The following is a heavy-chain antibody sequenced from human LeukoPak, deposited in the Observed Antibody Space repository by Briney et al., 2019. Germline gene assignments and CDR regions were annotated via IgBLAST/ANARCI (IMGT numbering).Heavy chain of an antibody. V-gene: IGHV2-5*01. CDR2: IYWNDDK. CDR3: AHRPPWFGGFDY. Sequence: PGPTLVKPTQTLTLTCTFSGFSLSTSGVGVGWIRQPPGKALEWLALIYWNDDKRYSPSLKSRLTITKDTSKNQAVLTMTNMDPVDTATYYCAHRPPWFGGFDYWGQGTLVTVSS. J-gene: IGHJ4*02. D-gene: IGHD3-10*01. CDR1: GFSLSTSGVG.